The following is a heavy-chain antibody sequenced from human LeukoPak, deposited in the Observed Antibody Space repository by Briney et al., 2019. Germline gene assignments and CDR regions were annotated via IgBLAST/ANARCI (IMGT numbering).Heavy chain of an antibody. J-gene: IGHJ4*02. CDR2: ITPGGDT. Sequence: GRSLRLSCAASGFTFDDYAMHWVRQATGKGLEWVSSITPGGDTYYPGSVKGRFTVSRENAKNSLYLQMNTLRAGDTAVYYCTRDNGGGAFDYWGQGTLVTVSS. CDR3: TRDNGGGAFDY. CDR1: GFTFDDYA. D-gene: IGHD2-8*01. V-gene: IGHV3-13*01.